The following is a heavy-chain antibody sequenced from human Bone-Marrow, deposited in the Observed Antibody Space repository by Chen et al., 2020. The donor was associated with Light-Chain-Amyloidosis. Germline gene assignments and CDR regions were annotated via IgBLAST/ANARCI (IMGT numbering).Heavy chain of an antibody. J-gene: IGHJ3*02. D-gene: IGHD3-9*01. CDR1: GFAFSSYA. Sequence: SLRLSCAASGFAFSSYAMSWVRQAPGKGLEWVSTISGSGGSRYYGASVKGRLTISRDNSKNALFLQMNSLRAEDTAVYYCAKDISYDDILPGYPADAFDIWGQG. CDR3: AKDISYDDILPGYPADAFDI. V-gene: IGHV3-23*01. CDR2: ISGSGGSR.